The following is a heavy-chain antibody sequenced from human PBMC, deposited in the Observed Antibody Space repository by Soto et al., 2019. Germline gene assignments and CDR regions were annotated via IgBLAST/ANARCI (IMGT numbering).Heavy chain of an antibody. D-gene: IGHD5-12*01. CDR2: IYYNGST. J-gene: IGHJ6*03. CDR1: GCSISSGGYY. Sequence: SETLSLTCTVSGCSISSGGYYWSWIRQHPGKGLEWIGYIYYNGSTYYNPSLKSRVTMSVDTSENQFSLRLSSVTAADTAVYYCARKDSGYADYMDVWGKGTTVTVSS. V-gene: IGHV4-31*03. CDR3: ARKDSGYADYMDV.